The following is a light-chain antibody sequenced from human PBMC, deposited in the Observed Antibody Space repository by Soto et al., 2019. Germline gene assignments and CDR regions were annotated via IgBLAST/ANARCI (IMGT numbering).Light chain of an antibody. J-gene: IGKJ4*01. CDR2: DAS. Sequence: FVLTHSPGTLSFSPGERATLSFRASQTVRNNYLAWYQQKPGQAPRLLIYDASSRATGIPDRFSGGGPGTDFTLTISRLEPEDFAVYYCQQFSSYPLTFGGGTKVDIK. CDR1: QTVRNNY. CDR3: QQFSSYPLT. V-gene: IGKV3-20*01.